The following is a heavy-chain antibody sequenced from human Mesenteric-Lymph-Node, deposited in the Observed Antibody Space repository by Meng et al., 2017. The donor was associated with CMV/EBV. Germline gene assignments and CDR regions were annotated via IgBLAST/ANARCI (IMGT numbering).Heavy chain of an antibody. Sequence: GGSLRLSCTTSGFTFSSYEMNWVRQAPGKGLEWVAVISYDGSNNYYADSVKGRFTISRDNSKNTLYLQMNSLRTEDTAVYYCAGSYDSSGYFFYFDYWGQGTLVTVSS. J-gene: IGHJ4*02. CDR3: AGSYDSSGYFFYFDY. V-gene: IGHV3-30-3*02. D-gene: IGHD3-22*01. CDR2: ISYDGSNN. CDR1: GFTFSSYE.